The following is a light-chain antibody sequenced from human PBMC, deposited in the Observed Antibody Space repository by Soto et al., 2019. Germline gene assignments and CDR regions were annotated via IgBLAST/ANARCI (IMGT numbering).Light chain of an antibody. V-gene: IGKV1-5*01. J-gene: IGKJ1*01. Sequence: DIQMTQSPSTLSASVGDRVTITCRASQSISSSLAWYQQKPGKAPKLLIYDASTLESGVPLRFSGSGSGTEFTRTISSLQPDDFATYYCQKYNTYSTCGQGTKVEIK. CDR3: QKYNTYST. CDR1: QSISSS. CDR2: DAS.